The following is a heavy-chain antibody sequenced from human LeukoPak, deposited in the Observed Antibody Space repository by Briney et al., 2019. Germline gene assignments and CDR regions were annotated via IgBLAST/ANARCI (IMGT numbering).Heavy chain of an antibody. D-gene: IGHD1-1*01. CDR3: ARDRYNWNDGRRSVVDY. Sequence: GSLRLSCAASGFTFSSYAMHWVRQAPAKGLEWVAVISYDGGNRYYADSVKGRFTISRDNSKNTLYLQMNSLRGEDTAVYYCARDRYNWNDGRRSVVDYWGQGTLVTVSS. CDR1: GFTFSSYA. V-gene: IGHV3-30-3*01. J-gene: IGHJ4*02. CDR2: ISYDGGNR.